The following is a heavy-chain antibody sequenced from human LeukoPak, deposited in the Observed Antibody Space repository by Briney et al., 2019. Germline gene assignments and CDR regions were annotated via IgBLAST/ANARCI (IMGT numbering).Heavy chain of an antibody. J-gene: IGHJ4*02. CDR1: GYSFTSYW. CDR2: IDPSDSET. V-gene: IGHV5-51*01. CDR3: ARQTAMGRSGDY. Sequence: GESLKISRKASGYSFTSYWIGWVRQMPGKGLEWMGIIDPSDSETRYTPSFQGHVTISADKSLTTAYLQWNSLKASDTAMYYCARQTAMGRSGDYWGQGTLVAVSS. D-gene: IGHD5-18*01.